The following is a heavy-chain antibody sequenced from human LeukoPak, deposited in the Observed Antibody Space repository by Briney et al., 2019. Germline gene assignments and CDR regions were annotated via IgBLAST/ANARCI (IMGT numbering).Heavy chain of an antibody. CDR2: IKRKNDGGTT. J-gene: IGHJ6*02. CDR3: TTDTHCSTVGCRGPNYYYGLDV. CDR1: GFTFNNAW. D-gene: IGHD2-2*01. V-gene: IGHV3-15*01. Sequence: GESLRLPCAASGFTFNNAWMRWVRQAPGKGLEWVGRIKRKNDGGTTDYAAPVKGRFSISRDDSKNTVYLEMNSLKTEDTAVYYCTTDTHCSTVGCRGPNYYYGLDVWGQGTTVTVSS.